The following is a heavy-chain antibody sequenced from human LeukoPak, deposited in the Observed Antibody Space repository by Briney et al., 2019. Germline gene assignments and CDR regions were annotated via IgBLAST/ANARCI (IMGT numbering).Heavy chain of an antibody. CDR3: ARELSGSYYDFDY. CDR2: IRTKAYGGTT. J-gene: IGHJ4*02. CDR1: GFIFGDYA. D-gene: IGHD1-26*01. V-gene: IGHV3-49*04. Sequence: GGSLRLSCTASGFIFGDYAMSWVRQAPGKGLEWVGFIRTKAYGGTTEYAASVKGRFTISRDDSKSIVYLQMNSLKTEDTAVYYCARELSGSYYDFDYWGQGTLVTVSS.